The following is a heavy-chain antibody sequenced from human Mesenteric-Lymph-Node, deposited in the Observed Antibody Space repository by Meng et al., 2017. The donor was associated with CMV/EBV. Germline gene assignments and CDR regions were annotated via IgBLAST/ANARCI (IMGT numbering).Heavy chain of an antibody. D-gene: IGHD2-8*01. V-gene: IGHV1-69*05. CDR3: ARVMLPYYYYYGMDV. J-gene: IGHJ6*02. CDR2: IIPIFGTA. Sequence: KISCEASGFTFDTYVMNWVRQAPGQGLEWMGGIIPIFGTANYAQKFQGRVTITTDESTSTAYMELSSLRSEDTAVYYCARVMLPYYYYYGMDVWGQGTTVTVSS. CDR1: GFTFDTYV.